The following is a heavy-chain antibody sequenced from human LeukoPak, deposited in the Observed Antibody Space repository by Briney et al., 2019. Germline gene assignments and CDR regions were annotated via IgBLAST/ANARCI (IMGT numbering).Heavy chain of an antibody. CDR1: GFTFSDSA. V-gene: IGHV3-73*01. D-gene: IGHD3/OR15-3a*01. CDR2: IRGKANKYAT. Sequence: GGSLRLSCAASGFTFSDSAMHWVRQASGKGLEWVGRIRGKANKYATTYATSVKGRFTISRDDSKNTAFLQMNSLKTEDTAIYYCTSPKSLDWERYFDLWGRGTLVTVSS. CDR3: TSPKSLDWERYFDL. J-gene: IGHJ2*01.